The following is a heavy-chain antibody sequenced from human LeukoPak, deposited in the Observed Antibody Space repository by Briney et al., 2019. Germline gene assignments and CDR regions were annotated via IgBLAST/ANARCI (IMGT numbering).Heavy chain of an antibody. D-gene: IGHD5-12*01. Sequence: GGSLRLSCAASGFTFSSYAMHWVRQAPGKGLEWVAVISYDGSNKYYADSVKGRFTISRDNSKNTLYLQVNSLRPEDTAVYYCARDHSAKWLRLGVLDYWGQGTLVTVSS. CDR1: GFTFSSYA. J-gene: IGHJ4*02. V-gene: IGHV3-30-3*01. CDR2: ISYDGSNK. CDR3: ARDHSAKWLRLGVLDY.